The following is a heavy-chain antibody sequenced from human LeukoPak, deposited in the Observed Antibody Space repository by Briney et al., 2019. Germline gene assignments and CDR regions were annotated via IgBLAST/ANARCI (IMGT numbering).Heavy chain of an antibody. CDR2: IIHTGSA. V-gene: IGHV4-59*08. Sequence: SDTLSLTCTVSGGSISGYYLSWLRQPPGKEVAWIGYIIHTGSANYNPSLKSRVTMSVDTSKNQFSLRLSSVTAADTAVYYCVRQPYTSGAYYFDYWGQGTLVTVSS. J-gene: IGHJ4*02. D-gene: IGHD2-8*01. CDR1: GGSISGYY. CDR3: VRQPYTSGAYYFDY.